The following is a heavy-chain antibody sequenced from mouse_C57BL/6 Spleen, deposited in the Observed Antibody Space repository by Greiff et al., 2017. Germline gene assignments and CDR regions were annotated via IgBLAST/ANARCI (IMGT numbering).Heavy chain of an antibody. CDR3: ARYADYDYAMDY. D-gene: IGHD2-4*01. Sequence: VKLVESGGGLVQPGGSLSLSCAASGFTFTDYYMSWVRQPPGKALEWLGFIRNKANGYTTEYSASVKGRFTISRDNSQSILYLQMNALRAEDSATYYCARYADYDYAMDYWGQGTSVTVSS. V-gene: IGHV7-3*01. CDR1: GFTFTDYY. CDR2: IRNKANGYTT. J-gene: IGHJ4*01.